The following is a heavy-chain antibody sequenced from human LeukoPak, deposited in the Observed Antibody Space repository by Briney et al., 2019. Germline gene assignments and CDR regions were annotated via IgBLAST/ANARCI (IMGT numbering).Heavy chain of an antibody. V-gene: IGHV3-21*01. CDR2: ISSSSSYI. CDR1: GFTFSSYS. Sequence: PGGSLRLSCAASGFTFSSYSMNWVRRAPGKGLERVSSISSSSSYIYYADSLKGRFTISRDNAKNSLYLQMNSLRAEDTAVYYCAREYCSGGSCYSDAFDIWGQGTMVTVSS. D-gene: IGHD2-15*01. CDR3: AREYCSGGSCYSDAFDI. J-gene: IGHJ3*02.